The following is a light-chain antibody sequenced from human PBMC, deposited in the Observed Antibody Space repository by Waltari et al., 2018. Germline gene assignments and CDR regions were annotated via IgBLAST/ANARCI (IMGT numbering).Light chain of an antibody. CDR3: QQYNDWPPWT. Sequence: EIVLTQSPATLSLSPGETATLSCRASQHINMNLAWYQLKPGQAPRLLFYGASTRESGVPARFSGSGSGTEFTLTISSLQSEDFGVYYCQQYNDWPPWTFGQGTKVEV. CDR2: GAS. J-gene: IGKJ1*01. CDR1: QHINMN. V-gene: IGKV3-15*01.